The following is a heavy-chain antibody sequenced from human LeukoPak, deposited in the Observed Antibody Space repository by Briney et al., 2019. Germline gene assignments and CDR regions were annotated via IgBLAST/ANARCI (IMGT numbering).Heavy chain of an antibody. D-gene: IGHD3-22*01. CDR3: ASGPPKDYDSSGYW. CDR2: VYSGGST. V-gene: IGHV3-53*01. CDR1: GFTVSSNY. J-gene: IGHJ4*02. Sequence: GGSLRLSCAASGFTVSSNYMSWVRQAPGKGLEWVSVVYSGGSTYYADSVKGRFTISRDNSKNTLYLQMNSLRAEDTAVYYCASGPPKDYDSSGYWWGQGTLVAVSS.